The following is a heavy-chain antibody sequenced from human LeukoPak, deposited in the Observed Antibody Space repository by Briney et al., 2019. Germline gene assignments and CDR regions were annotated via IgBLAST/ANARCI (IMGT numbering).Heavy chain of an antibody. J-gene: IGHJ4*02. CDR3: AKNNGWFHLAQ. V-gene: IGHV3-11*03. CDR2: ISSSSSYT. D-gene: IGHD6-19*01. CDR1: GFTFSDYY. Sequence: GSLILSCAASGFTFSDYYMSWIRQAPGKGLEWVSYISSSSSYTNYADSVKGRFTISRDNAKNSLYLQMNSLGVEDTAVYYCAKNNGWFHLAQWGQGTLVTVSS.